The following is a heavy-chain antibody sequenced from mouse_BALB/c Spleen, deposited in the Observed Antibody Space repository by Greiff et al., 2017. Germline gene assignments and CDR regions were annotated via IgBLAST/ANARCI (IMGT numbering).Heavy chain of an antibody. Sequence: DVMLVESGGGLVQPGESLKLSCESTEYEFPSHDMSWVRKTPEKRLELVAAINSDGGSTYYPDTMERRFIISRDNTKKTLYLQMSSLRSEDTALYYCERGDDWYFDVWGAGTTVTVSS. CDR2: INSDGGST. CDR1: EYEFPSHD. V-gene: IGHV5-2*01. CDR3: ERGDDWYFDV. J-gene: IGHJ1*01.